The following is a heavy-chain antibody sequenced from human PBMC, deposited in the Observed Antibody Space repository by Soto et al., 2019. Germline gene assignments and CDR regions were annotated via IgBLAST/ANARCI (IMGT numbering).Heavy chain of an antibody. V-gene: IGHV3-74*01. J-gene: IGHJ4*02. CDR3: ARSARGYDSSGYYDY. Sequence: PGGSLRLSCGASGFTFSSYWMHWVRQAPGKGLVWVSRINSDGSSTSYADSVKGRFTISRDNAKNTLYLQMNSLRAEDTAVYYCARSARGYDSSGYYDYWGQGTLVTVSS. D-gene: IGHD3-22*01. CDR2: INSDGSST. CDR1: GFTFSSYW.